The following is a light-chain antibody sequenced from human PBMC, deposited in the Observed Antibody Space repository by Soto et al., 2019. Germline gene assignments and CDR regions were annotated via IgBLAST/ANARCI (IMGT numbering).Light chain of an antibody. Sequence: EIVMTQSPLSPPVTPGEPASISCRSSQNLLHSNGYNYLNWYLQKPGQSPQLLIYVGSTRASGVPDSFSGGGSGTDFTLKISRVEAEDVGVYYCVQGLYTPRAFGQGTKLEIK. CDR1: QNLLHSNGYNY. CDR3: VQGLYTPRA. J-gene: IGKJ2*01. V-gene: IGKV2-28*01. CDR2: VGS.